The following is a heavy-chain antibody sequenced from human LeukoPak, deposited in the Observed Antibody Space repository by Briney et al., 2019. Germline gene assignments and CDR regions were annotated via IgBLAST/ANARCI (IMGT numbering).Heavy chain of an antibody. CDR2: ISSSSSYI. J-gene: IGHJ4*02. V-gene: IGHV3-21*01. D-gene: IGHD3-9*01. CDR3: ARAGYDILTGYYSSVY. Sequence: PGGSLRLSCAASGFTFSDYYMNWVRQGPGKGLEWVSSISSSSSYIYYADSVKGRFTISRDNAKNSLYLQMNSLRAEDTAVYYCARAGYDILTGYYSSVYWGQGTLVTVSS. CDR1: GFTFSDYY.